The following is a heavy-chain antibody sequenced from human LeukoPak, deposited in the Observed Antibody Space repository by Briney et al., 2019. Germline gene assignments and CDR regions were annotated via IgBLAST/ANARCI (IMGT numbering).Heavy chain of an antibody. Sequence: ASVKVSCKASGYTFTSYYMHWVRQAPGQGLEWMGIINPSGGSTSYAQKFQSRVTMTRDMSTSTVYMELSSLRSEDTAVYYCARAGGIVVVPAEAEFDPWGQGTLVTVSS. V-gene: IGHV1-46*01. CDR3: ARAGGIVVVPAEAEFDP. J-gene: IGHJ5*02. CDR1: GYTFTSYY. D-gene: IGHD2-2*01. CDR2: INPSGGST.